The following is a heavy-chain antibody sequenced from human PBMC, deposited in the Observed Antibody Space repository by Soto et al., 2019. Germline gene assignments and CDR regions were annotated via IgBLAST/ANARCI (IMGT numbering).Heavy chain of an antibody. Sequence: QVHLVQSGAEVKKPGASVKVSCKGSGYGFTTYGITWVRQAPGQGLEWMAWISAHNGNTDYAQNLQGRVTVTRDTSTSTVYMELRSLRSDDTAVYYCARGRYGDYWGQGALVTVSS. CDR2: ISAHNGNT. D-gene: IGHD1-1*01. CDR1: GYGFTTYG. J-gene: IGHJ4*02. V-gene: IGHV1-18*01. CDR3: ARGRYGDY.